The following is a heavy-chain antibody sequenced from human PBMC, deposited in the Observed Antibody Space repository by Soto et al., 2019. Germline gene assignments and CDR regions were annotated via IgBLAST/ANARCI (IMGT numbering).Heavy chain of an antibody. J-gene: IGHJ4*02. CDR3: ARGRYGDY. Sequence: QVPLVQPGAEGGTPGASVKVSGKGSGYPFTSYGIAWVRQAPGQGLEWMGWISAHNDNTNYAQKVQGRVTVTRDTSTSTAYMELRNLRSDDTAVYYCARGRYGDYWGQGALVTVSS. CDR2: ISAHNDNT. D-gene: IGHD1-1*01. V-gene: IGHV1-18*01. CDR1: GYPFTSYG.